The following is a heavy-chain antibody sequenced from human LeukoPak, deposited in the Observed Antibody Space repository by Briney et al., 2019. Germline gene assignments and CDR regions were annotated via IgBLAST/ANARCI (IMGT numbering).Heavy chain of an antibody. CDR1: GFTFSSYS. CDR3: ATERSIAAAGTGLFDY. J-gene: IGHJ4*02. CDR2: ISSSSSYI. D-gene: IGHD6-13*01. Sequence: GGSLRLSCAASGFTFSSYSMNWVRQAPGKGLEWVSSISSSSSYIYYADSVKGRFNISRDNAKNSLYLQMNSLRAEDTAVYYCATERSIAAAGTGLFDYWGQGTLVTVSS. V-gene: IGHV3-21*01.